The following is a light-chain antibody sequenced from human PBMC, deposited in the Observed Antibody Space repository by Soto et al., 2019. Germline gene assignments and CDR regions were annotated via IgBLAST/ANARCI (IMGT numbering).Light chain of an antibody. CDR1: QGISSY. CDR3: QQYYSYPLT. V-gene: IGKV1-8*01. CDR2: AAS. Sequence: AIRMTQSPSSFSASTGDRVTITCRASQGISSYLAWYQQKPGKAPKLLIYAASTLQGGVPSRFSGSGSGTDFTLTISCLQSEDFATYYWQQYYSYPLTFGGGTKVEIK. J-gene: IGKJ4*01.